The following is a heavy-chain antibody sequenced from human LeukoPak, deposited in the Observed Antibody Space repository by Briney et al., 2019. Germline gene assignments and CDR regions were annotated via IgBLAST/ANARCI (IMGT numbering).Heavy chain of an antibody. J-gene: IGHJ4*02. Sequence: ASVKVSCKASGYTFTGYYMHWVRQAPGQGLEWMGWISAYNGNTNYAQKLQGRVTMTTDTSTSTAYMELRSLRSDDTAVYYCARDQPDGMVRGVTTYWGQGTLVTVSS. D-gene: IGHD3-10*01. CDR3: ARDQPDGMVRGVTTY. CDR1: GYTFTGYY. V-gene: IGHV1-18*04. CDR2: ISAYNGNT.